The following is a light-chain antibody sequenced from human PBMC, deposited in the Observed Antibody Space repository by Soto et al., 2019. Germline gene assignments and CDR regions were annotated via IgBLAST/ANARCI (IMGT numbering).Light chain of an antibody. CDR3: QSYDSSLSGWV. CDR1: SSNLGARID. CDR2: GNS. J-gene: IGLJ3*02. V-gene: IGLV1-40*01. Sequence: QSVLTQPPSGSGAPGQRVTISCTESSSNLGARIDVHWYQQLPGTAPKLLIYGNSNPPSGVPDRFSGSKSGTSASLAITGLQAEDEADYYCQSYDSSLSGWVFGGGTKLTVL.